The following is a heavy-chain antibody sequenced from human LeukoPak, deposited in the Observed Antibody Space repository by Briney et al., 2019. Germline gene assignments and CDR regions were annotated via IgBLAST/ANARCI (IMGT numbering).Heavy chain of an antibody. CDR2: FDPEDGET. J-gene: IGHJ6*02. D-gene: IGHD5-12*01. CDR1: GYTLTELS. Sequence: ASVKVSCKVSGYTLTELSMHWVRQAPGKGLEWMGGFDPEDGETIYAQKFQGRVTMTEDTSTDTAYMELNSLRSEDTAVYYCVSGYGRYYYYGMDVWGQGTTVTVSS. CDR3: VSGYGRYYYYGMDV. V-gene: IGHV1-24*01.